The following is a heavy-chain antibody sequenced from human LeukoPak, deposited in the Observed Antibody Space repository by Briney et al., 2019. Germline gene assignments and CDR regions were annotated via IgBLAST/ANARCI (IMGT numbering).Heavy chain of an antibody. Sequence: SETLSLTCTVSGGSISISSHYWVWIRQPPGKGLEWIGSIYYSGSTYYNPSLKSRVTISVDTSKNQFSLKLSSVTAADTAVYFCARQLYVSGSYYAPMDVWGKGTTVTISS. CDR1: GGSISISSHY. D-gene: IGHD3-10*01. CDR3: ARQLYVSGSYYAPMDV. V-gene: IGHV4-39*01. CDR2: IYYSGST. J-gene: IGHJ6*03.